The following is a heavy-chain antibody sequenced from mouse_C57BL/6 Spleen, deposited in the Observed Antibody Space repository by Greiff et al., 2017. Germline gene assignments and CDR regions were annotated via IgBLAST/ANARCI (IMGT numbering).Heavy chain of an antibody. V-gene: IGHV5-4*01. CDR3: AGDEGSYGSSSWFAY. CDR1: GFTFSSYA. CDR2: ISAGGSYT. J-gene: IGHJ3*01. D-gene: IGHD1-1*01. Sequence: DVMLVESGGGLVMPGGSLKLSCAASGFTFSSYAMSWVRQTPEKRLEWVATISAGGSYTYYPDNVKGRFTISRDNAKNNLYVQMSHLKSEDTAMYYCAGDEGSYGSSSWFAYWGQGTLVTVSA.